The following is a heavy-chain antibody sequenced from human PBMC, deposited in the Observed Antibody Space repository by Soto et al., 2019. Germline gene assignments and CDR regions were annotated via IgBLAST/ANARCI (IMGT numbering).Heavy chain of an antibody. CDR1: GFTFSDYY. D-gene: IGHD3-3*01. Sequence: GGSLRLSCAASGFTFSDYYMSWIRQAPGKGLEWVSYISGSGSTIYYADSVKGRFTISRDNAKNSLYLQMNSLRAEDTAVYYCGRGRGVRGQYYYYYGIDVWGQGTTVTVYS. CDR3: GRGRGVRGQYYYYYGIDV. CDR2: ISGSGSTI. J-gene: IGHJ6*02. V-gene: IGHV3-11*01.